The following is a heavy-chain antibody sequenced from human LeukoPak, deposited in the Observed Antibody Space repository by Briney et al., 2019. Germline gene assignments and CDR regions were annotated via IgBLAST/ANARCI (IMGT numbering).Heavy chain of an antibody. J-gene: IGHJ6*03. CDR2: ISSSSSYI. CDR1: GFTFSSYS. D-gene: IGHD6-25*01. V-gene: IGHV3-21*01. CDR3: ARRVAADYYYYMDV. Sequence: KSGGSLRLSCAASGFTFSSYSMNWVRQAPGKGLEWVSSISSSSSYIYYADSVKGRFTISRDNAKNSLYLQMNSLRAEDTAVYYCARRVAADYYYYMDVWGKGTTVTVSS.